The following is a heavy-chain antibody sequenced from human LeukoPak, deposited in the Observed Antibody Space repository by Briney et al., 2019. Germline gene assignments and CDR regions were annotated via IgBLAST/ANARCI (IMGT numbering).Heavy chain of an antibody. J-gene: IGHJ5*02. CDR3: ARALHGAANWFDP. Sequence: PGGSLRLSCAASGFTVSSNYMSWVRQAPGKGLEWVSIIYSGGSTFYADSVRGRFTISRDNSKNTLYLQMNSLRAEDTAVYYCARALHGAANWFDPWGQGTLVTVSS. V-gene: IGHV3-53*01. CDR2: IYSGGST. CDR1: GFTVSSNY. D-gene: IGHD4-17*01.